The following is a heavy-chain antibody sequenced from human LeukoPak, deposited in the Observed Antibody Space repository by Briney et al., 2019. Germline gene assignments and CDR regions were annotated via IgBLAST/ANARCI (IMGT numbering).Heavy chain of an antibody. CDR3: ARLGEGDGYGSGSNRDLDY. CDR2: IIPVFGTA. J-gene: IGHJ4*02. D-gene: IGHD3-10*01. Sequence: ASVKVSCKASGGTFRNYTMSWVRQAPGQGLEWMGGIIPVFGTAIYAQKFQGRVSINTDESTSTAYMELSSLRSEDTAVYYCARLGEGDGYGSGSNRDLDYWGQGTLVTVSS. V-gene: IGHV1-69*05. CDR1: GGTFRNYT.